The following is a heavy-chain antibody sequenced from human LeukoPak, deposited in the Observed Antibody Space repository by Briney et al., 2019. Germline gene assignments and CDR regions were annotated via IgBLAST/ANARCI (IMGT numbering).Heavy chain of an antibody. CDR1: GYTFTGYY. J-gene: IGHJ4*02. CDR3: ARDSHSSGWYLIGY. Sequence: ASVKLSCKASGYTFTGYYIHWVRQAPGQGLEWLGRINPTSGGTTHAQKCQGRVTMTRDTSISTAYMELSRLRSDDTAVYYCARDSHSSGWYLIGYWGQGTLVTVSS. CDR2: INPTSGGT. D-gene: IGHD6-19*01. V-gene: IGHV1-2*06.